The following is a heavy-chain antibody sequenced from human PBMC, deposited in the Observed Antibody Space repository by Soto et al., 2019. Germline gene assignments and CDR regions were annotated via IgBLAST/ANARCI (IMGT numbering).Heavy chain of an antibody. Sequence: SVKVSCKASGVTFSSYAISWVRQAPGQGLEWMGGIIPIFGTANYAQKFQGRVTITADESTSTAYMELSSLRSEDTAVYYCARSEAYCGGDCYSYYWGQGTLVTVSS. CDR1: GVTFSSYA. V-gene: IGHV1-69*13. D-gene: IGHD2-21*02. CDR2: IIPIFGTA. CDR3: ARSEAYCGGDCYSYY. J-gene: IGHJ4*02.